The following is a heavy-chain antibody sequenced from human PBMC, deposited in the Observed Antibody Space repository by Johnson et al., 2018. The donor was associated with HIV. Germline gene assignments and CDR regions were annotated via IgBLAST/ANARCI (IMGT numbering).Heavy chain of an antibody. CDR3: ARAAAPYYYGSGSYYFDTFDI. CDR1: GFTISTFW. CDR2: ISGDGSSS. D-gene: IGHD3-10*01. J-gene: IGHJ3*02. Sequence: VQLVESGGGVVQPGRSLRLSCEVSGFTISTFWMHWVRQVPGKGLMWVSRISGDGSSSSYADSVKGRFPISRDNAKNSLYLQMNSLRAEDTALYYCARAAAPYYYGSGSYYFDTFDIWGQGTMVTVSS. V-gene: IGHV3-74*02.